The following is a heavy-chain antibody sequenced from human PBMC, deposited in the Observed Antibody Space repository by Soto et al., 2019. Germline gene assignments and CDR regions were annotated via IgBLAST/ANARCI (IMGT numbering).Heavy chain of an antibody. CDR1: GFTFNNYG. CDR2: ISNDGSDK. CDR3: AKDQGIAASHGID. J-gene: IGHJ3*01. Sequence: QVQLVESGGGVVQPGRSLRLSCAASGFTFNNYGMHWVSQAPGKGLEWVATISNDGSDKYYADSVKGRLTISRDNSKNTVYLQMNSLRAEETAVYYCAKDQGIAASHGIDWGQGTMVTVSS. D-gene: IGHD6-13*01. V-gene: IGHV3-30*18.